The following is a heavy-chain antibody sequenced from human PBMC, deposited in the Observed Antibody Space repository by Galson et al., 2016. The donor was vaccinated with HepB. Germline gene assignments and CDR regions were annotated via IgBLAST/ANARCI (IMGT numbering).Heavy chain of an antibody. CDR2: IHTDGTST. CDR1: GFSISNYW. D-gene: IGHD6-19*01. V-gene: IGHV3-74*01. Sequence: SLRLSCAASGFSISNYWMHWVRQAPGQGLVWVARIHTDGTSTTYADSVRGRFTISRDNAKNTLFLQTNGLRIEDTAVYYCVRGEGSSGWLSPEHWGQGTQVTVSS. J-gene: IGHJ4*02. CDR3: VRGEGSSGWLSPEH.